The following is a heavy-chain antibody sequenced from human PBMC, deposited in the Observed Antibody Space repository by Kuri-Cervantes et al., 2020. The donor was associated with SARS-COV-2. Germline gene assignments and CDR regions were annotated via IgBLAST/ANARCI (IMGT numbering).Heavy chain of an antibody. V-gene: IGHV1-18*01. CDR1: GYSFTSYG. CDR2: ISAYNGNT. Sequence: GESLKISCKASGYSFTSYGISWVRQAPGQGLEWMGWISAYNGNTNYAQKLQARVTMTTDTSTSTAYMELRSLRSDDTAVYYCARNVDTDNWYFDLWGRGTLVTVSS. CDR3: ARNVDTDNWYFDL. J-gene: IGHJ2*01. D-gene: IGHD5-18*01.